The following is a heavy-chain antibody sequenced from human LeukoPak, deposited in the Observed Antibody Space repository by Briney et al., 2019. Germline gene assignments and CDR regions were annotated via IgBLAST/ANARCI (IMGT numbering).Heavy chain of an antibody. Sequence: GGSLRLSCAASEFTFSTYGMHWVRQAPGKGLEWVANIKQDGSEKYYVDSVKGRFTISRDNAKNSLYLQMNSLRAEDTAVYYCARMGWSYSDHARDWFDPWGQGTLVTVSS. CDR1: EFTFSTYG. J-gene: IGHJ5*02. D-gene: IGHD2-15*01. CDR2: IKQDGSEK. CDR3: ARMGWSYSDHARDWFDP. V-gene: IGHV3-7*05.